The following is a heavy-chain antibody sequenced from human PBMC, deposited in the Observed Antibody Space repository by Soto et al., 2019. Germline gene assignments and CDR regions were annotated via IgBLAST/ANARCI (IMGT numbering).Heavy chain of an antibody. V-gene: IGHV1-69*12. CDR2: IIPIFGTA. J-gene: IGHJ4*02. CDR3: ARTTSIVRLGRYSFDY. CDR1: GGTFSSYA. Sequence: QVQLVQSGAEVKKPGSSVKVSCKASGGTFSSYAISWVRQAPGQGLEWMGGIIPIFGTANYAQKFQGRVSITADESTSTAYMELSSLRSEDTAVYYCARTTSIVRLGRYSFDYWGQGTLVTVSS. D-gene: IGHD2-15*01.